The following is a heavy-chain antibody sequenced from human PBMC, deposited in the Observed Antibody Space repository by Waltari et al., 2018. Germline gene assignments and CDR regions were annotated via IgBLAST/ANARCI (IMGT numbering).Heavy chain of an antibody. CDR1: GGSISSSSYY. CDR2: IYYSGST. Sequence: QLQLQESGPGLVKPSETLSLTCTVSGGSISSSSYYWGWIRQPPGTGLEWIGSIYYSGSTYSNPSLKGRVTMSVDTAKNQCSLKLSSLTAADTAVYYCARQFGDYDLWSGYYPDYWGQGTLVTVSS. CDR3: ARQFGDYDLWSGYYPDY. J-gene: IGHJ4*02. V-gene: IGHV4-39*01. D-gene: IGHD3-3*01.